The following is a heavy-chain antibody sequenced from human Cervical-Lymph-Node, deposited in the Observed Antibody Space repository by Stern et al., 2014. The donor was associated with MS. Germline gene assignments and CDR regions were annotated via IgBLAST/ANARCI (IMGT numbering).Heavy chain of an antibody. J-gene: IGHJ6*02. CDR1: GDSISRSY. CDR2: MYTTWNT. V-gene: IGHV4-4*07. Sequence: QVQLQESGPGLVKSSETLSLTCTVSGDSISRSYWNWIRQPAGKGLEWIGSMYTTWNTNYTPPLESRVTMSLDTSKNQFSLKLTSVTAADTAVYYCAREEEGYYNYGMDVWGQGTTVTVSS. CDR3: AREEEGYYNYGMDV.